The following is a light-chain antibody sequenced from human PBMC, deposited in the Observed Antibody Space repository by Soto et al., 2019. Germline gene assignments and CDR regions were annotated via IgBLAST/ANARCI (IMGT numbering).Light chain of an antibody. CDR2: AVS. CDR1: QGISTY. V-gene: IGKV1-39*01. Sequence: DIQMTQSPSSLSASVGDRVTITCRASQGISTYLNWYQQIPGKAPKILIYAVSSLQSGVPSRFSGGGFGTEFTLTISSLQPEDSATYYCQQSYYTPRTFGGGTKVGIK. CDR3: QQSYYTPRT. J-gene: IGKJ4*01.